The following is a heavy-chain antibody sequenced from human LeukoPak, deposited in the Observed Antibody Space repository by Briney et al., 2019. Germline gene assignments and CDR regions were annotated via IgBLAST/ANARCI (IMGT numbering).Heavy chain of an antibody. V-gene: IGHV3-7*01. CDR1: GFTFSSYW. CDR2: IKQDGSEK. J-gene: IGHJ6*02. Sequence: GGSLRLSCTASGFTFSSYWMSWVRQAPGKGLEWVANIKQDGSEKDYVDSVKGRFTIARDNAKNSLYLQMNSLRAEDTAVYYCARDGGNFHDLYYYYYYGMDVWGQGTTVTVSS. D-gene: IGHD4-23*01. CDR3: ARDGGNFHDLYYYYYYGMDV.